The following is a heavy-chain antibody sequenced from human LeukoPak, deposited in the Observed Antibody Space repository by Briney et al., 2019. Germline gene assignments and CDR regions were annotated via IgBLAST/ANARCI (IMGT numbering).Heavy chain of an antibody. CDR1: GFTFSSYA. V-gene: IGHV3-23*01. Sequence: GGSLRLSCAAAGFTFSSYAMSWVRQAPGKGLEWVSAISGSGGSTYYADSVKGRFTISRDNAKKSLYLQMNSLRADDTAVYYCARVWDGYSGEDYWGQGTLVTVSS. CDR2: ISGSGGST. D-gene: IGHD5-18*01. CDR3: ARVWDGYSGEDY. J-gene: IGHJ4*02.